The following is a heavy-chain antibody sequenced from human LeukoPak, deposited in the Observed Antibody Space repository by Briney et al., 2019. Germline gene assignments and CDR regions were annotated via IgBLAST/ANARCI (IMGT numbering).Heavy chain of an antibody. J-gene: IGHJ4*02. D-gene: IGHD6-13*01. CDR1: GFTFSSRW. CDR3: HPLGYTSN. Sequence: SGGSLRLSRVVSGFTSGFTFSSRWMHWVRQAPGKGLVWVSLVKNDGSTNYADSVKGRFTVSRDNAENTLYLQMNNLRVEDTALYFCHPLGYTSNWGQGTLVTVSS. CDR2: VKNDGST. V-gene: IGHV3-74*01.